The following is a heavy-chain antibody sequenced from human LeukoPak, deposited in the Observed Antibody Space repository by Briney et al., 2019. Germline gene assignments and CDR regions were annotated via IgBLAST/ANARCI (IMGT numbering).Heavy chain of an antibody. CDR2: INPTTGNT. D-gene: IGHD4-23*01. Sequence: ASVKVSCKTSGNTFTPYYMHWVRQAPGQGLEWMGVINPTTGNTNYAQKFQGRVTMTTDTSTSTAYMELRSLSSDDTAVYYCARGVVKRGNWFDPWGQGTLVTVSS. V-gene: IGHV1-46*01. J-gene: IGHJ5*02. CDR1: GNTFTPYY. CDR3: ARGVVKRGNWFDP.